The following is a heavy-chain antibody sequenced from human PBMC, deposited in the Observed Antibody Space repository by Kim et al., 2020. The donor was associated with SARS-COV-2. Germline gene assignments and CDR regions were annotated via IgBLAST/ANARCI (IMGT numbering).Heavy chain of an antibody. V-gene: IGHV3-9*01. J-gene: IGHJ4*02. CDR3: AKDMSYCSSTSCSFDY. D-gene: IGHD2-2*01. Sequence: SVKGRFTIARDNAKNALYLQMNSLRAEDTALYYCAKDMSYCSSTSCSFDYWGQGTLVTVSS.